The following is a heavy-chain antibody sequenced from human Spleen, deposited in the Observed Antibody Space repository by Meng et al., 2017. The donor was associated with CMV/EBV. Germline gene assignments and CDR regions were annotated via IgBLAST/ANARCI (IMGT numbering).Heavy chain of an antibody. CDR1: GGSFSDSY. V-gene: IGHV4-34*01. D-gene: IGHD2-2*01. CDR3: ARGYQLLVLDCFDP. CDR2: INYSGGT. Sequence: AVDGGSFSDSYWTWIRQPPGQGREWIGEINYSGGTNYNPSLKSRVTISVDTSKSQFSLELTSVTAADTAVYYCARGYQLLVLDCFDPWGQGTLVTVSS. J-gene: IGHJ5*02.